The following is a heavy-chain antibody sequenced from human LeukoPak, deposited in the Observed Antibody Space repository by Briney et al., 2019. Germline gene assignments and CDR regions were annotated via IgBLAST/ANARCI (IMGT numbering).Heavy chain of an antibody. CDR3: TKDLEAVAGTHFDY. CDR1: GFTFSIYS. CDR2: ISSSSSDI. Sequence: GGSLRLSCAASGFTFSIYSMNWVRQAPGKGLEWVSSISSSSSDIYDADSVKGRFTISRDDAKNSLYLQINSLRAEDTAVYYCTKDLEAVAGTHFDYWGQGTLVTVSS. V-gene: IGHV3-21*01. D-gene: IGHD6-19*01. J-gene: IGHJ4*02.